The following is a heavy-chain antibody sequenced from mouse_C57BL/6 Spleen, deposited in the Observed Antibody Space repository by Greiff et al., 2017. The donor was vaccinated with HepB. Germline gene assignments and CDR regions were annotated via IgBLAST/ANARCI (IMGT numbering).Heavy chain of an antibody. J-gene: IGHJ1*03. CDR3: ARPGGSSLWYFDV. D-gene: IGHD1-1*01. V-gene: IGHV5-4*03. CDR2: ISDGGSYT. CDR1: GFTFSSYA. Sequence: EVKLMESGGGLVKPGGSLKLSCAASGFTFSSYAMSWVRQTPEKRLEWVATISDGGSYTYYPDNVKGRFTISRDNAKNNLYLQMSHLKSEDTAMYYCARPGGSSLWYFDVWGTGTTVTVSS.